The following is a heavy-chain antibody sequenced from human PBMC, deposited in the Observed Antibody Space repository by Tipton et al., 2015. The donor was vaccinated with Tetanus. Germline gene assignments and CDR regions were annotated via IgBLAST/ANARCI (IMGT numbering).Heavy chain of an antibody. CDR3: ARDVRSIYYDSSGYYPSYGMDV. V-gene: IGHV4-30-4*01. D-gene: IGHD3-22*01. CDR1: GGSISSGDYY. CDR2: IYYSGST. Sequence: TLSLTCTVSGGSISSGDYYWSWIRQPPGKGLEWIGYIYYSGSTYYNPSLKSRVTISVDTSKNQFSLKLSSVTAADTAVHYCARDVRSIYYDSSGYYPSYGMDVWGQGTTVTVSS. J-gene: IGHJ6*02.